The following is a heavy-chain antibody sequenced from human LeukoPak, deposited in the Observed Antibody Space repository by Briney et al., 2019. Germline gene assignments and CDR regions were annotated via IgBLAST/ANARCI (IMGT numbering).Heavy chain of an antibody. Sequence: GGSLRLSCAASGFTFSSYEMHRVRQAPGKGLEWVSYISSGSTIYYADSVKGRFTVSRDNAKNSLFLQINSLRAEDTAVYYCARAGSIAAAGYVFDYWGQGTLATVSS. D-gene: IGHD6-25*01. CDR1: GFTFSSYE. J-gene: IGHJ4*02. CDR3: ARAGSIAAAGYVFDY. CDR2: ISSGSTI. V-gene: IGHV3-48*03.